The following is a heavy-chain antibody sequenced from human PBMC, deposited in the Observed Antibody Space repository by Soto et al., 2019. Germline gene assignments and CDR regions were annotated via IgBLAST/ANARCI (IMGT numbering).Heavy chain of an antibody. J-gene: IGHJ6*02. V-gene: IGHV3-48*02. D-gene: IGHD3-10*01. Sequence: EVQLVESGGGLVQPGGSLRLSCAASGFTFSSYSMNWVRQAPGKGLEWVSYISSTSSTIYYADSVKGRFTISRDNAKNSLYLQMNSLRDEDTAVYYCARSPYYYGSGRLIGYYNMDVWGQGTTVTVSS. CDR1: GFTFSSYS. CDR2: ISSTSSTI. CDR3: ARSPYYYGSGRLIGYYNMDV.